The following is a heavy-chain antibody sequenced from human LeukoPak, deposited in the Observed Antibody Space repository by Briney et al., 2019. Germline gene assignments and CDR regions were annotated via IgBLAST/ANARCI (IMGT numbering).Heavy chain of an antibody. Sequence: GGSLRLSCAGSGFIFINYGMAWVRQAPGKGLEWVSGISGSGDSTYYADSVKGRFTISRDDSKNTLYLQMNSLRAEDTAVYYCAKGAKRVVGATTHWIDPWGQGTLVTVSS. CDR2: ISGSGDST. CDR3: AKGAKRVVGATTHWIDP. D-gene: IGHD1-26*01. V-gene: IGHV3-23*01. CDR1: GFIFINYG. J-gene: IGHJ5*02.